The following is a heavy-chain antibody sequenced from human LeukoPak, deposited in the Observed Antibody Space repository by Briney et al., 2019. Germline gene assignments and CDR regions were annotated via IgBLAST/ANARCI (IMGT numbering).Heavy chain of an antibody. J-gene: IGHJ5*02. Sequence: ASVKVSCKASGGTFSSYAISWVRQAPGQGLEWMGWINPNSGGTNYAQKFQGRVTMTRDTSISTAYMELSRLRSDDTAVYYCARAPLRYCSSTSCYENWFDPWGQGTLVTVSS. V-gene: IGHV1-2*02. D-gene: IGHD2-2*01. CDR3: ARAPLRYCSSTSCYENWFDP. CDR1: GGTFSSYA. CDR2: INPNSGGT.